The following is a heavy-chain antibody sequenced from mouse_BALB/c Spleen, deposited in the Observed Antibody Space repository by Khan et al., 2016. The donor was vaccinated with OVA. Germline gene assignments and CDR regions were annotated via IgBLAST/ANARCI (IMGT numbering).Heavy chain of an antibody. CDR2: IFPGTGTT. J-gene: IGHJ3*01. CDR3: ARGYFGNYEFAY. CDR1: GYTFTSYW. Sequence: QVQLQQSGAELVKPGASVKLSCKTSGYTFTSYWIQWVKQRPGQGLGWIGQIFPGTGTTYYNENFKGKATTTVDTSSNTAYMQFSSLTSEDSAVYFCARGYFGNYEFAYWGQGTLVTVSP. D-gene: IGHD2-1*01. V-gene: IGHV1S132*01.